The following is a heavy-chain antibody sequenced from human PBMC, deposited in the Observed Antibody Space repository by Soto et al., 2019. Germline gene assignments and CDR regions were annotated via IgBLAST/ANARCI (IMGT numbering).Heavy chain of an antibody. V-gene: IGHV1-69*06. CDR1: GGTFRSYA. J-gene: IGHJ6*02. D-gene: IGHD6-13*01. CDR3: ARARIAAAGTRNYGMGV. Sequence: SVKVSCKASGGTFRSYAISWVRQAPGQGLEWMGGIIPIFGTANYAQKFQGRVMITADKSTSTAYMELSSLRAADTAVYYGARARIAAAGTRNYGMGVWGQGTPVTLSS. CDR2: IIPIFGTA.